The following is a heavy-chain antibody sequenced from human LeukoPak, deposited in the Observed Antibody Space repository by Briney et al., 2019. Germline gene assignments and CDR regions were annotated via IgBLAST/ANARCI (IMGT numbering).Heavy chain of an antibody. V-gene: IGHV3-11*01. CDR3: AGHIAVAGTLYYGMDV. J-gene: IGHJ6*02. D-gene: IGHD6-19*01. Sequence: GGSLRLSCAASGFTFSDYYMSWIRQAPGKGLEWVSYISSSGSPIYYADSVKGRFTISRDNAKNSLYLQMNSLRAEDTAVYYCAGHIAVAGTLYYGMDVWGQGTTVTVSS. CDR1: GFTFSDYY. CDR2: ISSSGSPI.